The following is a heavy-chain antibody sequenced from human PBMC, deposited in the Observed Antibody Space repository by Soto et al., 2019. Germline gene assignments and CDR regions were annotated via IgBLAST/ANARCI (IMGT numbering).Heavy chain of an antibody. CDR2: ISPYSGNT. D-gene: IGHD3-16*01. Sequence: QVQLVQSGDEVRKPGSSVKVSCKASGYIFVNYGIAWVRQAPGQGLEWMGWISPYSGNTHNASKVQGRLTMTTDTSTSTADMDLGSLTSDDTAVYYCAMVDNYVTPTPPDVWGQGTTVTVSS. J-gene: IGHJ6*02. CDR3: AMVDNYVTPTPPDV. CDR1: GYIFVNYG. V-gene: IGHV1-18*01.